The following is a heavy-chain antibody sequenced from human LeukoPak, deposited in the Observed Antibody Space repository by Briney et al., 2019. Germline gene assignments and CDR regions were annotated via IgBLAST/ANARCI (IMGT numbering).Heavy chain of an antibody. Sequence: SETLSLTCAVYGGSFSGYYRSWIRQPPGKGLEWIGEINHSGSTNYNPSLKSRVTISIDTSKNQFSLKLSSVTAADTAVYYCARGLLLGYWGQGTLVTVSS. CDR1: GGSFSGYY. D-gene: IGHD1-26*01. CDR2: INHSGST. CDR3: ARGLLLGY. V-gene: IGHV4-34*01. J-gene: IGHJ4*02.